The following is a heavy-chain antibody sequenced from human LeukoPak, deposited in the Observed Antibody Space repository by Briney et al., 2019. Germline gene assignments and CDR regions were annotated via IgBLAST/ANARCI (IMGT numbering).Heavy chain of an antibody. J-gene: IGHJ4*02. CDR3: GTGDGVAGFDY. D-gene: IGHD6-19*01. V-gene: IGHV1-24*01. Sequence: ASAKVSCKVSGYTLTELSMHWVRQAPGKGREWMGGFDPEDGETIYAQKFQGRVTMTEDTSTDTAYMELSSLRSEDTAVYYCGTGDGVAGFDYWGQGTLVTVSS. CDR1: GYTLTELS. CDR2: FDPEDGET.